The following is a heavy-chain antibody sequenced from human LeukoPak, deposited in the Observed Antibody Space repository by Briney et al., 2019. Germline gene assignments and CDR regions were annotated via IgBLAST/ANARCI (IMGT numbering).Heavy chain of an antibody. CDR2: INHSGST. D-gene: IGHD5-18*01. J-gene: IGHJ5*02. V-gene: IGHV4-34*01. CDR3: ARENTAMVTFNWFDP. CDR1: GGSFSSYY. Sequence: SETLSPTCAVYGGSFSSYYWSWIRQPPGKGLEWIGEINHSGSTNYNPSLKSRVTISVDTSKNQFSLKLSSVTAADTAVYYCARENTAMVTFNWFDPWGQGTLVTVSS.